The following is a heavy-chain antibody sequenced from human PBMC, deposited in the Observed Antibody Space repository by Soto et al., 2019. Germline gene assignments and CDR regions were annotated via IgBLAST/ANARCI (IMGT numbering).Heavy chain of an antibody. CDR3: ARDKNYYGPLVPDDYYYYMDV. D-gene: IGHD3-10*01. Sequence: SQNLSLTCALSGDSVSSNSAALNWIRQSPTRRLEWLGRTYYRSKWYNDYAVSVKSRITINPDTSKNQFSLQLNSVTPEDTAVYYCARDKNYYGPLVPDDYYYYMDVWGKGTTVTVSS. V-gene: IGHV6-1*01. CDR1: GDSVSSNSAA. J-gene: IGHJ6*03. CDR2: TYYRSKWYN.